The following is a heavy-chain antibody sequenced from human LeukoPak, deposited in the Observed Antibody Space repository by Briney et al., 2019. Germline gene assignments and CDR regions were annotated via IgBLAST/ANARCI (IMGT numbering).Heavy chain of an antibody. CDR1: GFTFSSYS. D-gene: IGHD3-22*01. V-gene: IGHV3-21*01. Sequence: GGSLRLTCAASGFTFSSYSMNWVRQAPGKGLEWVSSISSSSSYIYYADSVKGRFTISGDNAKNSLYLQMNSLRAEDTAVYYCARDSYYDSRGFDYWGQGTLVTVSS. CDR2: ISSSSSYI. CDR3: ARDSYYDSRGFDY. J-gene: IGHJ4*02.